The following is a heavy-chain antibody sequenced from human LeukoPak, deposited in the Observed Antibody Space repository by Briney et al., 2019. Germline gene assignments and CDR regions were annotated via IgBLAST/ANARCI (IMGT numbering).Heavy chain of an antibody. J-gene: IGHJ6*02. CDR1: GFNFSDHY. CDR2: SRNKASRYTT. D-gene: IGHD1/OR15-1a*01. Sequence: GRSLRLSCAAAGFNFSDHYIDWVRQAPGKGLEWVGRSRNKASRYTTEYAASVEGRFTISRDVSESSLYLQMNSLRTEDTAVYYCGRIALNANNGMAVWGQGTTVTVSS. CDR3: GRIALNANNGMAV. V-gene: IGHV3-72*01.